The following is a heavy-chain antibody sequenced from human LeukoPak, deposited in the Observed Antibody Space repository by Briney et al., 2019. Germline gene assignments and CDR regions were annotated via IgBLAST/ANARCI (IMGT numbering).Heavy chain of an antibody. CDR1: GYTFTGYY. Sequence: GASVKVSCKASGYTFTGYYMHWVRRAPGQGLEWMGWINPNSGGTNYAQKFQGRVTMTRDTSISTAYMELTGLSSDDTAVYYCARSWSMYTFDPWGQGTQVTVSS. V-gene: IGHV1-2*02. CDR3: ARSWSMYTFDP. D-gene: IGHD3-3*01. J-gene: IGHJ5*02. CDR2: INPNSGGT.